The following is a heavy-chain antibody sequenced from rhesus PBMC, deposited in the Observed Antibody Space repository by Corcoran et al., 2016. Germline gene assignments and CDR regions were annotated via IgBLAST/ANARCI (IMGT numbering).Heavy chain of an antibody. Sequence: QVQLQESGPGLVKPSETLSLTCAVSGGSISDNYYWNWIRQPPGTGLEWIGKIYGGSGNTYYNPYLKSRVNISKETSKNQFSLKVSSVTAADTAVFYCARVGISAGHQGDLWGQGLLVTVSA. J-gene: IGHJ4*01. D-gene: IGHD6-13*01. CDR1: GGSISDNYY. V-gene: IGHV4S9*01. CDR2: IYGGSGNT. CDR3: ARVGISAGHQGDL.